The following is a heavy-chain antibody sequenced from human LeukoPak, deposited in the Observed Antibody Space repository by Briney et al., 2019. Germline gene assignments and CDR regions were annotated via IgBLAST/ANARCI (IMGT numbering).Heavy chain of an antibody. CDR3: ARGFQWHPKPNAFDI. D-gene: IGHD2-8*01. J-gene: IGHJ3*02. V-gene: IGHV4-59*01. Sequence: SETLSLTCSLSGVSISSYYWSWIRLPPGKALEWIGNIYYTGDTNYNPSLQSRVTMSVDAPRGQFSLNLGSVTAADTAVYYCARGFQWHPKPNAFDIWGHGTMVTVSP. CDR1: GVSISSYY. CDR2: IYYTGDT.